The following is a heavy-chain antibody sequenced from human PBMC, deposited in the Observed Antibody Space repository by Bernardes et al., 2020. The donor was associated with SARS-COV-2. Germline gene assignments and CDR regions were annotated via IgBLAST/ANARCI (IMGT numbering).Heavy chain of an antibody. CDR1: GYSLTELP. J-gene: IGHJ4*02. Sequence: ASMKVSCKVSGYSLTELPIHWVRQAPGKGLEWMGGFDSEDGQTIHAQKFQGRVTMIEDTSTDTAYMELNSLRSEDTAVYFCAGRITLFGVITGFFDRCGQGTLVTVSS. V-gene: IGHV1-24*01. CDR3: AGRITLFGVITGFFDR. D-gene: IGHD3-3*01. CDR2: FDSEDGQT.